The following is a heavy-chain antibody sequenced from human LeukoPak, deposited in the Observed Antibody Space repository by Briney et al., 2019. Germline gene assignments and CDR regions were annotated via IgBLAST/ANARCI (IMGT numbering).Heavy chain of an antibody. V-gene: IGHV3-73*01. CDR1: GFTFSGSA. CDR3: ISPKADY. J-gene: IGHJ4*02. CDR2: IRSKVNSNAT. Sequence: GGSLRLSCAASGFTFSGSAMHWVRQASGKGLEWVGRIRSKVNSNATAYAASVKGRFTISRDDSKNTAYLQMNSLKTEDTAVYYCISPKADYWGQGTLVTVSS.